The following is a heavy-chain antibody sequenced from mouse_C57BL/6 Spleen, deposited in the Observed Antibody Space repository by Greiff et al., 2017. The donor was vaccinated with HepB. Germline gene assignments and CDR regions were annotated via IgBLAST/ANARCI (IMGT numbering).Heavy chain of an antibody. Sequence: QVQLKQPGAELVRPGSSVKLSCKASGYTFTSYWMHWVKQSPIQGLEWIGNIDPSDSETHYNQKFKDKATLTVDKSSSTAYMQLSSLTSEDSAVYYCARSYYGKRYFDYWGQGTTLTVSS. D-gene: IGHD1-1*02. J-gene: IGHJ2*01. V-gene: IGHV1-52*01. CDR1: GYTFTSYW. CDR3: ARSYYGKRYFDY. CDR2: IDPSDSET.